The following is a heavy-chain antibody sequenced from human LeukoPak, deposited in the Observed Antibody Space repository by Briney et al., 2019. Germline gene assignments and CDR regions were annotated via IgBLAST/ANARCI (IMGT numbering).Heavy chain of an antibody. Sequence: PGGSLRLSCAASGFTFSSYGMSWVRQAPGKGLEWVSAISGSGGSTYYADSVKGRFTISRDNSKNTLYLQMNSLRAEDTAVYYCAKDGVSYYDSSGYSDPPDYWGQGTLVTVSS. J-gene: IGHJ4*02. V-gene: IGHV3-23*01. D-gene: IGHD3-22*01. CDR1: GFTFSSYG. CDR2: ISGSGGST. CDR3: AKDGVSYYDSSGYSDPPDY.